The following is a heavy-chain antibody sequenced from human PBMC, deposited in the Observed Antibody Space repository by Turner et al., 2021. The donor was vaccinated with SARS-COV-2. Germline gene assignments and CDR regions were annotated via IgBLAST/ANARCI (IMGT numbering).Heavy chain of an antibody. V-gene: IGHV3-21*01. CDR2: ISSSSSYI. CDR3: ARSPTAPGYYYDSSGYYTPYYFDY. CDR1: GFTFSSYS. D-gene: IGHD3-22*01. Sequence: EVQLVESGGGLVKPGGSLRLSCAASGFTFSSYSMNWVRQAPGKGLEWVSSISSSSSYIYYADSVKGRFTISRDNAKNSLYLQMNSLRAEDTAVYYCARSPTAPGYYYDSSGYYTPYYFDYWGQGTLVTVPS. J-gene: IGHJ4*02.